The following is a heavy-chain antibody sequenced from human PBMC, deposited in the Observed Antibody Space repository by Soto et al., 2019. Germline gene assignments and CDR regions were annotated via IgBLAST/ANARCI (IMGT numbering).Heavy chain of an antibody. J-gene: IGHJ3*02. V-gene: IGHV1-2*04. CDR3: ARDRAQRGGAFDI. Sequence: ASVKVSCKASGYTFTGYYMHWVRQAPGQGLEWMGWINPNSGGTNYAQKFQGWVTMTRDTSISTAYMELSRLRSDDTAVYYCARDRAQRGGAFDIWGQGTMVTVSS. D-gene: IGHD1-26*01. CDR2: INPNSGGT. CDR1: GYTFTGYY.